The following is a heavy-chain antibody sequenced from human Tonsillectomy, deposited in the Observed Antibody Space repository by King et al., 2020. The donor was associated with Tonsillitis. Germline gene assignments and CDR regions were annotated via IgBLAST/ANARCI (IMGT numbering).Heavy chain of an antibody. CDR1: GGSFSGYF. V-gene: IGHV4-34*01. CDR2: INHSGST. CDR3: TRGQGSECYFAL. J-gene: IGHJ2*01. Sequence: VQLQQWGAGLLKPSETLSLTCAVYGGSFSGYFWSWIRQPPGKGLEWIGEINHSGSTNYNPSLKSRVTISVDTSKNQFSLKLSSVTAADTAVYYCTRGQGSECYFALWGRGTLVTVSS.